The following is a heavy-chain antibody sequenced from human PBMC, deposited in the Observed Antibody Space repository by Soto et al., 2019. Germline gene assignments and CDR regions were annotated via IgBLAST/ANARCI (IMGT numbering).Heavy chain of an antibody. CDR2: IKQDGSEK. V-gene: IGHV3-7*01. CDR1: GFTFSSYW. Sequence: EVQLVESGGGLVQPGGSLRLSCAASGFTFSSYWMSWVRQAPGKGLEWVANIKQDGSEKYYVDSVKGRFTISRDNAKNSLYLQMNSLRAEDTAVYYCARDSGYSYGPSLDYWGQGTLVTVSS. CDR3: ARDSGYSYGPSLDY. D-gene: IGHD5-18*01. J-gene: IGHJ4*02.